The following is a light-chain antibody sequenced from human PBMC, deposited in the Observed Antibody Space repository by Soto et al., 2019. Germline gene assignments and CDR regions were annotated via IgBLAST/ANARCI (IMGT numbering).Light chain of an antibody. CDR3: QSYDSSLSGFYV. CDR1: SSNIGAGYD. CDR2: GNS. J-gene: IGLJ1*01. Sequence: QYVLTQPPSVSGAPGQRVTISCTGSSSNIGAGYDVHWYQQLPGTAPKLLIYGNSNRPSGVPDRFSGSKSGTSASLAIAGLHAEDDADYYCQSYDSSLSGFYVFGTGTKVTVL. V-gene: IGLV1-40*01.